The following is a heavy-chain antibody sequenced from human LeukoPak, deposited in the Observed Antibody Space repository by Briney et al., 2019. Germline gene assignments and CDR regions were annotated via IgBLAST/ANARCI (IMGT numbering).Heavy chain of an antibody. V-gene: IGHV3-48*02. CDR1: GFTFSSYS. J-gene: IGHJ4*02. CDR3: ASGSGH. Sequence: GGSLRLSCAASGFTFSSYSMNWVRQAPGKGLEWVSHISSSGRAKYYADSVKGRFTISRDNAKNSLYLQMNSLRDEDTAVFYCASGSGHWGQGTLVTVSS. CDR2: ISSSGRAK. D-gene: IGHD2-2*03.